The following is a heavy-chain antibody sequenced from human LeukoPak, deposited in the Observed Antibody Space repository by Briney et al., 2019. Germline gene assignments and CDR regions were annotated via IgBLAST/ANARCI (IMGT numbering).Heavy chain of an antibody. CDR3: ARDEYYYDSSGYSPGVDY. D-gene: IGHD3-22*01. CDR2: ISAYNGNT. V-gene: IGHV1-18*01. Sequence: ASVKVSCKASGYTFTSYGISWVRQAPGQGLEWMGWISAYNGNTNYAQKLQGRVTMTTDTSTSTAYMELRSLRSDDTAVYYCARDEYYYDSSGYSPGVDYWGQGTLVTVSS. J-gene: IGHJ4*02. CDR1: GYTFTSYG.